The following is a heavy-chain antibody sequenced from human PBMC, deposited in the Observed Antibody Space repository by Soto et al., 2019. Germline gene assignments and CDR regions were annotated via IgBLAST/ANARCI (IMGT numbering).Heavy chain of an antibody. CDR2: ISGSGGST. D-gene: IGHD3-10*01. CDR3: AKDRPTFHMVRGVIFDY. Sequence: LRLSCAASGFTFSSYAMSWVRQAPGKGLEWVSAISGSGGSTYYADSVKGRFTNSRDNSKNTLYLQMNSLRAEDTAVYYCAKDRPTFHMVRGVIFDYWGQGTLVTVSS. CDR1: GFTFSSYA. V-gene: IGHV3-23*01. J-gene: IGHJ4*02.